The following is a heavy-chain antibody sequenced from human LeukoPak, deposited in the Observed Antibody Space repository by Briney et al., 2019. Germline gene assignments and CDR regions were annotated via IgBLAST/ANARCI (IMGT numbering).Heavy chain of an antibody. J-gene: IGHJ5*02. Sequence: SETLSLTCTVSGGSISSYYWSWIRQPPGKGLKWIGYIYYSGSTNYNPSLKSRVTISVDTSKNQFSLKLSSVTAADTAVYYCAKVLWFGELSWFDPWGQGTLVTVSS. CDR3: AKVLWFGELSWFDP. V-gene: IGHV4-59*01. CDR1: GGSISSYY. D-gene: IGHD3-10*01. CDR2: IYYSGST.